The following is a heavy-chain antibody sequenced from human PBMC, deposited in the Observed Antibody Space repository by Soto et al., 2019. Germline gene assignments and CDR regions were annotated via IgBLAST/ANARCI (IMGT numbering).Heavy chain of an antibody. CDR1: GGPISPYY. D-gene: IGHD3-22*01. Sequence: SETLSLTCTVSGGPISPYYWSWIRQPAGKGLEWIGRIYSSGSTNYNSPLKGRVSMSLDTARSQISLKVKSVTAADTAVYYCAREGGYFDSSGSGVYHYYGVDVWGRGTTVTVSS. V-gene: IGHV4-4*07. CDR3: AREGGYFDSSGSGVYHYYGVDV. J-gene: IGHJ6*02. CDR2: IYSSGST.